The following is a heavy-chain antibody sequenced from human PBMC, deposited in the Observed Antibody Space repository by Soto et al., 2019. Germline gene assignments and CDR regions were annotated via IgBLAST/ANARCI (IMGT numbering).Heavy chain of an antibody. CDR3: ARGPIGGTPKSRAFDI. D-gene: IGHD1-1*01. Sequence: SETLSLTCAVYGGSFSGYYWSWIRQPPGKGLEWIGEINHSGSTNYNPSLKSRVTISVDTSKNQFSLKLSSVTAADTAVYYCARGPIGGTPKSRAFDIWGQGTMVTVSS. V-gene: IGHV4-34*01. J-gene: IGHJ3*02. CDR2: INHSGST. CDR1: GGSFSGYY.